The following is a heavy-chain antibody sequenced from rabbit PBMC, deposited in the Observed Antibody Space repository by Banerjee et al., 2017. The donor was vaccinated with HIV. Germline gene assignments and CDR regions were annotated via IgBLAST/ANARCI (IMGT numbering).Heavy chain of an antibody. CDR1: GFSFSSSYY. CDR2: IDAGSSANT. Sequence: QSLEESGGDLVKPGASLTLTCTASGFSFSSSYYMCWVRQAPGKGLEWIGCIDAGSSANTAYANWAKGRFTISKTSSTTVTLQMTSLTAADTATYFCARTDSTTYWYFTLWGPGTLVTVS. V-gene: IGHV1S40*01. CDR3: ARTDSTTYWYFTL. J-gene: IGHJ4*01. D-gene: IGHD7-1*01.